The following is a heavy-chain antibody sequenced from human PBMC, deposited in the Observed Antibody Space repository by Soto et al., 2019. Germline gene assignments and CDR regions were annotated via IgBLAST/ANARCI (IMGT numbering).Heavy chain of an antibody. D-gene: IGHD2-21*02. CDR1: GFTFSDYY. Sequence: QVQLVESGGGLVKPGGSLRLSCAASGFTFSDYYMSWIRQAPGKGLEWVSYISSSSSYTYYADSVKGRFTISRDNSKNSMDLQMNTMIAEDTAGYYCALVDRVLTTTSDAFDLWGQGTMVIVSS. V-gene: IGHV3-11*06. CDR3: ALVDRVLTTTSDAFDL. J-gene: IGHJ3*01. CDR2: ISSSSSYT.